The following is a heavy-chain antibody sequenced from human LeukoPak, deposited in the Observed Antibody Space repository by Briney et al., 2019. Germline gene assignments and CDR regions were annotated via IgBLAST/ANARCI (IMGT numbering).Heavy chain of an antibody. CDR1: GGSISSYY. CDR3: ARGVGATEYYFDY. CDR2: IYYSGST. D-gene: IGHD1-26*01. J-gene: IGHJ4*02. Sequence: SETLSLTCTVSGGSISSYYWGWIRQPPGKGLEWIGSIYYSGSTYYNPSLKSRVTISVDTSKNQFSLKLSSVTAADTAVYYCARGVGATEYYFDYWGQGTLVTVSS. V-gene: IGHV4-39*07.